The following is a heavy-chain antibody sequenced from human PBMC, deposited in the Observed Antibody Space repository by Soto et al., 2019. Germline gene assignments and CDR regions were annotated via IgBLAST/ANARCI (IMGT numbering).Heavy chain of an antibody. V-gene: IGHV1-18*01. J-gene: IGHJ6*02. CDR1: GYTFTSYG. CDR2: ISAYNGNT. CDR3: ARDLGSGSYHYYYGMDV. D-gene: IGHD1-26*01. Sequence: QVQLVQSGAEVKKPGASVKVSCKASGYTFTSYGISWVRQAPGQGLEWMGWISAYNGNTNYAQKLQGRVTMTTDTSXSXXYMELRSLRSDDTAVYYCARDLGSGSYHYYYGMDVWGQGTTVTVSS.